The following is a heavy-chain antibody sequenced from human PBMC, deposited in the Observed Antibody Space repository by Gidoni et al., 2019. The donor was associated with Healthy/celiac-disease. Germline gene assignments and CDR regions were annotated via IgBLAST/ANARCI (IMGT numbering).Heavy chain of an antibody. CDR3: ASLGEMATIVFEY. CDR2: IYYSGST. D-gene: IGHD5-12*01. CDR1: GGSISSRRYY. Sequence: QLQLQDSSPVLVKPSEPLSLTCTVSGGSISSRRYYWGWILQPPGKGLEWIGSIYYSGSTYYNPSLKSRVTISVDTSKNQFALKLSSVTAADTAVYDCASLGEMATIVFEYWGQGTLVTVPS. V-gene: IGHV4-39*01. J-gene: IGHJ4*02.